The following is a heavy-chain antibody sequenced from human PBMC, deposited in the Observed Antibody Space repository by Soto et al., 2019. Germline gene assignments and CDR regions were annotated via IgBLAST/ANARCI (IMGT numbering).Heavy chain of an antibody. V-gene: IGHV3-11*01. D-gene: IGHD3-16*01. CDR1: GFTLSDYY. CDR3: ARGRYALDY. Sequence: GGSLRLSCVASGFTLSDYYMSWIRQAPGKGPEWVSHISGSGNTIDYADSVKGRFTISRDNAKNSLHLQMNSLRDDDTAVFYCARGRYALDYWGQGTRVTVSS. J-gene: IGHJ4*02. CDR2: ISGSGNTI.